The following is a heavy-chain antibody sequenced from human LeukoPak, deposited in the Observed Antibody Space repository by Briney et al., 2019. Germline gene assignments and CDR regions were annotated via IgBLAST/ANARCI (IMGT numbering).Heavy chain of an antibody. D-gene: IGHD1-26*01. CDR1: GFSFGRSA. Sequence: GGSLRLSCAASGFSFGRSAMTWVRQAPGKGLEWVASISRTGDDKYHADSLKGRFTISRDNSKNTLYLQMGSLRAEDMAVYYCARALGRYYEHAFDIWGQGTMVTVSS. CDR2: ISRTGDDK. V-gene: IGHV3-23*01. J-gene: IGHJ3*02. CDR3: ARALGRYYEHAFDI.